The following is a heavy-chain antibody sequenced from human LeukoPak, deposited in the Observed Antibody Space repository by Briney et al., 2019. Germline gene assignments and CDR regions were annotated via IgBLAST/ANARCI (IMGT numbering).Heavy chain of an antibody. CDR3: ARLGVHDSSGYYGYRVDY. Sequence: SETLSLTCAVYGGSFSGYYWSWIRQPPGKGLEWIGEINHSGSTNYNPSLKSRVTISVDTSKNQFSLKLSSVTAADTAVYYCARLGVHDSSGYYGYRVDYWGQGTLVTVSS. D-gene: IGHD3-22*01. CDR1: GGSFSGYY. V-gene: IGHV4-34*01. CDR2: INHSGST. J-gene: IGHJ4*02.